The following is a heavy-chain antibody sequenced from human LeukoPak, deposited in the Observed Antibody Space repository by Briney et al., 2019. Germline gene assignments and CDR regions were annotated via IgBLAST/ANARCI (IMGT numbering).Heavy chain of an antibody. J-gene: IGHJ5*02. CDR3: ARVQPYRYSSGSWGAKWLDP. Sequence: PSETLSLTCTVSGGSISSGGYYWSWIRQHPGKGLEWIGYIYYSGSTYYNPSLKSRVTISVDTSKNQFSLKLSSVAAADTAVYYCARVQPYRYSSGSWGAKWLDPWGQGTLVTVSS. CDR1: GGSISSGGYY. D-gene: IGHD3-10*01. V-gene: IGHV4-31*03. CDR2: IYYSGST.